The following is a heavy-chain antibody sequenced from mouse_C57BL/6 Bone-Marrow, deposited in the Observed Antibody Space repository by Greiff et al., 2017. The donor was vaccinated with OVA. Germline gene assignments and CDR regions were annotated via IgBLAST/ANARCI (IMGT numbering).Heavy chain of an antibody. CDR2: IYPSDSET. V-gene: IGHV1-61*01. CDR3: AREGIYDGYYGFAY. CDR1: GYTFTSYW. Sequence: VKLQQPGAELVRPGSSVKLSCKASGYTFTSYWMDWVKQRPGQGLEWIGNIYPSDSETHYNQKFKDKATLTVDKSSSTAYMQLNSLTSEDSAVYYCAREGIYDGYYGFAYWGQGTLVTVSA. J-gene: IGHJ3*01. D-gene: IGHD2-3*01.